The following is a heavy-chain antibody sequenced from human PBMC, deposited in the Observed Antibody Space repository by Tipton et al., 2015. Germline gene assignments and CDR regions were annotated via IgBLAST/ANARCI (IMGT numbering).Heavy chain of an antibody. D-gene: IGHD3-16*02. J-gene: IGHJ3*02. CDR3: ARVSYLNGRAFDI. V-gene: IGHV4-59*06. Sequence: TLSLTCSVSGGSIDSYYWSWIRQPPGKGLEWIGYTSHSGGTFYNPSLRSPFAISLDTPQNQFSLEVRSVTAADTAVYYCARVSYLNGRAFDIWGPGTLVTVSS. CDR1: GGSIDSYY. CDR2: TSHSGGT.